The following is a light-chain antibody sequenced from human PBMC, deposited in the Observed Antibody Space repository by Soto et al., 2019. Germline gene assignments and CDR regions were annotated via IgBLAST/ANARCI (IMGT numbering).Light chain of an antibody. CDR1: QSISNN. Sequence: EIVMTQSPATLSLSPGEKATLSCRASQSISNNFAWFQQKPGQAPRLLIYGASTRATGIPDRFSGSGSGTDFTLTISRLEPEDFAVYYCQQYGGSPRTFGQGTKVDI. CDR3: QQYGGSPRT. CDR2: GAS. J-gene: IGKJ1*01. V-gene: IGKV3-20*01.